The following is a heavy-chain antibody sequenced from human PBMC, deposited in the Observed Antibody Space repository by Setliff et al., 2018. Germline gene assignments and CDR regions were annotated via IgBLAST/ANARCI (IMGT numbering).Heavy chain of an antibody. J-gene: IGHJ6*03. CDR3: ARDLYSSSPYYYYYYMDV. CDR1: GYTFTGYY. V-gene: IGHV1-2*06. CDR2: INPNSAVT. Sequence: ASVKVSCKASGYTFTGYYMHWVRQAPGQGLEWMGRINPNSAVTNYAQKFQGRVTMTRDTSISTAYMELSRLRSDDTAVYYCARDLYSSSPYYYYYYMDVWGKGTTVTV. D-gene: IGHD6-6*01.